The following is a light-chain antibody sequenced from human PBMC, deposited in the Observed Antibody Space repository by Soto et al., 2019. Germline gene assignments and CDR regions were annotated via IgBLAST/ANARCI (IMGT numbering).Light chain of an antibody. CDR3: QKYGNFWT. J-gene: IGKJ1*01. CDR2: GAS. Sequence: EIVLTQSPATLSLSPGERATLSCGASQSVTSNYLAWYQQKPGQVPRLLIFGASTRATGIPDRFSGSGSGTDFSLTIRRLEPDDFAVYYCQKYGNFWTFGQGTKVDIK. V-gene: IGKV3-20*01. CDR1: QSVTSNY.